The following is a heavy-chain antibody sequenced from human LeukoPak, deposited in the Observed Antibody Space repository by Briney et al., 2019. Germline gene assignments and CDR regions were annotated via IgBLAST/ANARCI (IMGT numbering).Heavy chain of an antibody. CDR3: ARDPGVGSGWYYFDQ. V-gene: IGHV3-48*04. CDR1: GFSFTSYN. Sequence: GGSLRLSCAASGFSFTSYNMAWVRQAPGKGPEWVSYITSSGSNIYYADSVKGRLTISRDNAKSSLYLQMNSLRAEDTAVCYCARDPGVGSGWYYFDQWGQGTLVTVSS. J-gene: IGHJ4*02. CDR2: ITSSGSNI. D-gene: IGHD6-19*01.